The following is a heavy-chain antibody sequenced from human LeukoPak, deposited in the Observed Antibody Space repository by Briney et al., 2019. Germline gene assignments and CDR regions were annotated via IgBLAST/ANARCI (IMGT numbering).Heavy chain of an antibody. J-gene: IGHJ4*02. Sequence: GGSLRLSCAASGFTFSGSAMHWVRQASGKGLEWVGRIRSKANSYATAYAASVKGRFTISRDDSNNTAYLQMNSLKTEDTAVYYCTRHSDRRSDSGYVDYWGQGTLVTVSS. CDR2: IRSKANSYAT. CDR3: TRHSDRRSDSGYVDY. CDR1: GFTFSGSA. V-gene: IGHV3-73*01. D-gene: IGHD1-26*01.